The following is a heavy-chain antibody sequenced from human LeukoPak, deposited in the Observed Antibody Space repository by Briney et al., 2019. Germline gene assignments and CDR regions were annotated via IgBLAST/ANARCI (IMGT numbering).Heavy chain of an antibody. Sequence: SVKVSCKASGYTFTGYYMHWVRQAPGQGLEWMGWINPNSGGTNYAQKFQGRVTMTRDTSISTAYMELSRLRSDDTAVYYCAREVDYDYVWGSYRPGYNWFDPWGQGTLVTVSS. CDR3: AREVDYDYVWGSYRPGYNWFDP. CDR1: GYTFTGYY. J-gene: IGHJ5*02. D-gene: IGHD3-16*02. V-gene: IGHV1-2*02. CDR2: INPNSGGT.